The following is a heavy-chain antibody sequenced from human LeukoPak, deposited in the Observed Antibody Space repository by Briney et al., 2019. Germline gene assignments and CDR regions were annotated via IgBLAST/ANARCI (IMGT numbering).Heavy chain of an antibody. CDR2: IYPGDSDT. J-gene: IGHJ3*02. CDR1: GYSFTSYW. Sequence: GESLKVSCKGSGYSFTSYWIGWVRPMPGKGLEWRGIIYPGDSDTRYSPSFQGRVTISADKSISTAYLQWSSLKASDTAMYFCASTMGSSWYFHIDIWGQGTMVTVSS. D-gene: IGHD6-13*01. CDR3: ASTMGSSWYFHIDI. V-gene: IGHV5-51*01.